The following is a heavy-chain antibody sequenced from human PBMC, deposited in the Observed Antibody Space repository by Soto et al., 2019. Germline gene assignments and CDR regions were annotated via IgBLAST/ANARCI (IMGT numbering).Heavy chain of an antibody. J-gene: IGHJ4*02. CDR1: GYTFTSYG. V-gene: IGHV1-18*01. CDR3: ARGRYGDY. Sequence: HVHLVQSGAEVKKPGASVKVSCKASGYTFTSYGITWVRQAPGQGLEWMGWISAHNGNTDYAQKLQGRVIVTRDTSTSTAYMELRSLISDDTAVYYCARGRYGDYWAQGAMVTVSS. D-gene: IGHD1-1*01. CDR2: ISAHNGNT.